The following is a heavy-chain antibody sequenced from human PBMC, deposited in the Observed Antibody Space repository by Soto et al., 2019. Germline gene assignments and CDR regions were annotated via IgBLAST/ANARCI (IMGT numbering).Heavy chain of an antibody. V-gene: IGHV3-21*01. D-gene: IGHD3-10*01. CDR1: GFTFSSYS. CDR2: ISSSSSYI. CDR3: AGGRMVRGFIDY. Sequence: EVQLVESGGGLVKPGGSLRLSCAASGFTFSSYSMNWVRQAPGKGLEWVSSISSSSSYIYYADSVKGRFTISRDNAKNSLYLQMTSLRAEDTAVYYCAGGRMVRGFIDYWGKGTLVTVAS. J-gene: IGHJ4*02.